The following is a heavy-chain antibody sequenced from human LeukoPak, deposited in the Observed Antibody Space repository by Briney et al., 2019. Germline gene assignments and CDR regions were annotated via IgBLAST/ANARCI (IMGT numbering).Heavy chain of an antibody. D-gene: IGHD3-22*01. Sequence: SETLSLTCTVSGGSISSGSYYWSWIRQPAGTGLEWIVRIYTSGSTNYNPSLKSRVTISVDTSKNQFSLKLSSVTAADTAAYYCARETTYYYDSSGYYGFWGQGTLVTVSS. V-gene: IGHV4-61*02. J-gene: IGHJ4*02. CDR1: GGSISSGSYY. CDR2: IYTSGST. CDR3: ARETTYYYDSSGYYGF.